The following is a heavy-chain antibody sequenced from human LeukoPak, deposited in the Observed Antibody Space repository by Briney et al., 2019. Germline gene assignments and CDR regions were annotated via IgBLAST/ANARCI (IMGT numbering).Heavy chain of an antibody. CDR1: GFXFNSYA. Sequence: GGSLRLSCAASGFXFNSYAISWVRQAPGKGLAWASTITHSGGGTFYADSVKGRFTISRDISENTLYLQMNGLRAEDTAVYYCAKAWAAAGVFDSWGQGTLVTVSS. V-gene: IGHV3-23*01. CDR3: AKAWAAAGVFDS. CDR2: ITHSGGGT. J-gene: IGHJ4*02. D-gene: IGHD6-13*01.